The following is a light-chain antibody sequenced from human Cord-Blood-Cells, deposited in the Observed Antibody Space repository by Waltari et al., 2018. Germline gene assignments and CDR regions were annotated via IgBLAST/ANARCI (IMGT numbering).Light chain of an antibody. Sequence: EIVLTQSPGTLSLSPGERATLSCRASRSVSSSYLAWYQQKPGQAPRLLIYGASSRATGIPDRFSGSGSGTDFTLTISRLGPEDFAVYYCQQYGSSPRTFGQGTKVEIK. V-gene: IGKV3-20*01. CDR1: RSVSSSY. CDR2: GAS. J-gene: IGKJ1*01. CDR3: QQYGSSPRT.